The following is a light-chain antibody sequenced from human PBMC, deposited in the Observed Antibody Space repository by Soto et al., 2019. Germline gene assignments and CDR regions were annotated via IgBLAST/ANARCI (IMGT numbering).Light chain of an antibody. CDR1: QSVLYSSNNENY. J-gene: IGKJ1*01. V-gene: IGKV4-1*01. CDR3: QQCYSTPPT. CDR2: WAS. Sequence: DIVMTQSPDSLAVSLGERATINCKSSQSVLYSSNNENYLAWYQQKPGQPPNLLIYWASTRESGVPDRFSGSGSGTDFTLTISSLQAEDVAVYYCQQCYSTPPTFGKGTKVEIK.